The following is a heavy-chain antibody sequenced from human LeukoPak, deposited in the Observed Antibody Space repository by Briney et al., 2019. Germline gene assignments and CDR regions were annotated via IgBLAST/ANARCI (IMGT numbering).Heavy chain of an antibody. Sequence: SETLSLTCTVSGGSISSYYWSWIRQPAGKGLEWIGRIYTSGSTNYNPSLKSRVTISVDTSKNQFSLKLSSVTAADTAVYYCARVHTTRLRYSSSWYYMDVWGKGTTVTISS. J-gene: IGHJ6*03. D-gene: IGHD6-13*01. CDR2: IYTSGST. V-gene: IGHV4-4*07. CDR1: GGSISSYY. CDR3: ARVHTTRLRYSSSWYYMDV.